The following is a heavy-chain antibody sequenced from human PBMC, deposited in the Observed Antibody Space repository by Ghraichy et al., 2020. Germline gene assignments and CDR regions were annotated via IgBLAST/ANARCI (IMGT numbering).Heavy chain of an antibody. D-gene: IGHD5-18*01. CDR3: ARDPKAMGGLI. CDR2: IKRDGSEK. CDR1: GFTFSSYW. Sequence: GGSLRLSCAASGFTFSSYWMSWVRQAPGKGLEWVANIKRDGSEKYYVDSGKGRFTVSRDNAKNSLYLQMNSLRAEDTAGYYCARDPKAMGGLIWGQGTMGTVSS. J-gene: IGHJ3*02. V-gene: IGHV3-7*01.